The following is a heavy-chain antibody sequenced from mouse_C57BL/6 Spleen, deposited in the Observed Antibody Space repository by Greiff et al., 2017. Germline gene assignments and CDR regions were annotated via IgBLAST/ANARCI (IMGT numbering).Heavy chain of an antibody. CDR2: ISYDGSN. J-gene: IGHJ2*01. D-gene: IGHD2-1*01. CDR3: ARDKGGNYPFDY. CDR1: GYSITSGYY. Sequence: EVKLQESGPGLVKPSQSLSLTCSVTGYSITSGYYWNWIRQFPGNKLEWMGYISYDGSNNYNPSLKNRSSITRDTSKNQFFLKLNSVTTEDTATYYCARDKGGNYPFDYWGQGTTLTVSS. V-gene: IGHV3-6*01.